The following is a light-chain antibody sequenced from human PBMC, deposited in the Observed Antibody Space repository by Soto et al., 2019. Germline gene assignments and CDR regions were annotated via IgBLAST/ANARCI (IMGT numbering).Light chain of an antibody. V-gene: IGLV2-14*01. Sequence: QSVLTQPASVSGSPGQSITISCTGTSSDVGAYNYVSWYQQHSGKAPKLLIYEVTNRPSGVSNRFSASKSGNTASLTIFGLQAEDEADYYCSSYTSSSSWVFGGGTQLTVL. CDR2: EVT. J-gene: IGLJ3*02. CDR1: SSDVGAYNY. CDR3: SSYTSSSSWV.